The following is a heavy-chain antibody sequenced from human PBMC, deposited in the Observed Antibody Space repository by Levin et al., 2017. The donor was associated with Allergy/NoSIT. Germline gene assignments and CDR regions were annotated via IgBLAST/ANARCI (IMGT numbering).Heavy chain of an antibody. D-gene: IGHD5-12*01. CDR3: ARVVATWLDY. Sequence: GGSLRLSCAASGFTFSSYSMNWVRQAPGKGLEWVSYISSSSSTIYYADSVKGRFTISRDNAKNSLYLQMNSLRAEDTAVYYCARVVATWLDYWGQGTLVTVSS. CDR2: ISSSSSTI. CDR1: GFTFSSYS. V-gene: IGHV3-48*01. J-gene: IGHJ4*02.